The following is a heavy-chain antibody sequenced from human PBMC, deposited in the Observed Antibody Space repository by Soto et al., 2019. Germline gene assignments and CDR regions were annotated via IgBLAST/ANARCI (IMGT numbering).Heavy chain of an antibody. V-gene: IGHV4-34*01. Sequence: TSETLSLTCAVYGASFSGYYWSWIRPPPGKGLEWIGEINHSGSTNYNPSLKSRVTISVDTSKNQFSLKLSSVTAADTAVYYCARDSMVRGNGMDVWGQGTTVT. J-gene: IGHJ6*01. CDR3: ARDSMVRGNGMDV. D-gene: IGHD3-10*01. CDR2: INHSGST. CDR1: GASFSGYY.